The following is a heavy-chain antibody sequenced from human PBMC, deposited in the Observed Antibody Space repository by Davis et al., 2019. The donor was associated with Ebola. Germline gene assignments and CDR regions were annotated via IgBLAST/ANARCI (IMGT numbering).Heavy chain of an antibody. V-gene: IGHV3-53*01. D-gene: IGHD3-3*01. Sequence: GESLKISCAASGFTFSSYWMSWVRQAPGKGLEWVSVIYSGGSTYYAGSVKGRFTVSRDNSKKTMYLQMNSLRAEDTAVYYCARSGLSFGVVKYHYGMDVWGKGTTVTVSS. CDR2: IYSGGST. CDR3: ARSGLSFGVVKYHYGMDV. CDR1: GFTFSSYW. J-gene: IGHJ6*04.